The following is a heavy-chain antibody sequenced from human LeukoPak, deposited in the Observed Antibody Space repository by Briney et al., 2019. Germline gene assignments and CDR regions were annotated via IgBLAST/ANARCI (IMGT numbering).Heavy chain of an antibody. D-gene: IGHD6-13*01. J-gene: IGHJ4*02. CDR2: INKDGSEQ. Sequence: GGSLRLSCAASGFTFSSHWMTWVRQTPGKGPEWVASINKDGSEQYYVDSVKGRFTISRDNAKNSLSLQVSSLRAEDTAVYYCTRGGATSSWYWFFWGQGTLVTVSS. V-gene: IGHV3-7*01. CDR3: TRGGATSSWYWFF. CDR1: GFTFSSHW.